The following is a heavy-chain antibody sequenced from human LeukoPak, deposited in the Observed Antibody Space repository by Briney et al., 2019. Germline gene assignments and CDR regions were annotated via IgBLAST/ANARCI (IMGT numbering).Heavy chain of an antibody. Sequence: SETLSLTCTVSGGSISISNYYWGWIRQPPGKGLEWIGNIHYTGKTYYNPSLKSRVTLSVDTSKNQFSLKPSSVTAADTAVYYCARVAGTAMAHPFDYWGQGTLVTVSS. V-gene: IGHV4-39*07. CDR3: ARVAGTAMAHPFDY. J-gene: IGHJ4*02. D-gene: IGHD5-18*01. CDR1: GGSISISNYY. CDR2: IHYTGKT.